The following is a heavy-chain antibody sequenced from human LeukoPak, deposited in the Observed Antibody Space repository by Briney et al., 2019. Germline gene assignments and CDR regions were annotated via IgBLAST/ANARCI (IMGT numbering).Heavy chain of an antibody. Sequence: ASVKVSCKASGYTFTGYYMHWVRQAPGQGLEWMGRINPNSGGTNYAQKFQGRVTMTRDTSISTAYMELSRLRSDDTAVYYCASASLDWGPTFDYWGQGTLVTVSS. CDR3: ASASLDWGPTFDY. V-gene: IGHV1-2*06. D-gene: IGHD7-27*01. CDR1: GYTFTGYY. CDR2: INPNSGGT. J-gene: IGHJ4*02.